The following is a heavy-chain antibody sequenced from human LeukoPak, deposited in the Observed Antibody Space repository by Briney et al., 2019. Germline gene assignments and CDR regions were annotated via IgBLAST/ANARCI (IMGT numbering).Heavy chain of an antibody. J-gene: IGHJ4*02. CDR3: ARADSSSWDQ. CDR1: GFTFSSYW. V-gene: IGHV3-7*01. Sequence: GGSLRLSCAASGFTFSSYWMSWLRQAPGKGLEWVANIKPDGSEKYYVDSVKGRFTIPRDNAKNSLYLQMNSLRTEDTALYYCARADSSSWDQWGQGTLVTVSS. CDR2: IKPDGSEK. D-gene: IGHD6-13*01.